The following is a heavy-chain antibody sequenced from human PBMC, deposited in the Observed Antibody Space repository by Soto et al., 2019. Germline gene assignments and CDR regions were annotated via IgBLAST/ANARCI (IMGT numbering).Heavy chain of an antibody. V-gene: IGHV1-69*06. CDR3: ARVPTYYYGSGSYLLGMDV. D-gene: IGHD3-10*01. Sequence: QVQLVQSGAEVKKPGSSVKVSCKASGGTFSSYAISWVRQAPGQGLEWMGGIIPIFGTANYAQKFQGRVTITADKYTSTAYMELSSLRSEDTAVYYCARVPTYYYGSGSYLLGMDVWGQGTTVTVSS. CDR2: IIPIFGTA. J-gene: IGHJ6*02. CDR1: GGTFSSYA.